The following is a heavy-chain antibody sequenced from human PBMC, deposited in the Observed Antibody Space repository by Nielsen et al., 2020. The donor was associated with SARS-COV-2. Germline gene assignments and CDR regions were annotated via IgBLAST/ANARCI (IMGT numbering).Heavy chain of an antibody. V-gene: IGHV3-48*03. CDR2: ISSSGSTI. CDR1: GFTFSSYE. J-gene: IGHJ4*02. D-gene: IGHD5-18*01. Sequence: GGSLRLSCAASGFTFSSYEMNWVRQAPGKGLEWVSYISSSGSTIYYADSVKGRFTISRDNAKNSLYLQMNSLRAEDTAVYYCARGYSYVPDYWGQGTLVTVSS. CDR3: ARGYSYVPDY.